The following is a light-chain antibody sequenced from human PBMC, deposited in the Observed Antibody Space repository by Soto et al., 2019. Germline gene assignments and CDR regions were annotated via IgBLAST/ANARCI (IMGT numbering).Light chain of an antibody. J-gene: IGLJ1*01. CDR1: SSDVGGYNY. CDR3: SSYAGSNTDV. CDR2: EVS. V-gene: IGLV2-8*01. Sequence: QSALTQPPSASGSPGQSVTISCTGTSSDVGGYNYVSWYQQYPGKAPKLMIYEVSERPSGVPDRFSGSKSGNTASLTVSGLQAEDEADYYCSSYAGSNTDVFGTGTKLTVL.